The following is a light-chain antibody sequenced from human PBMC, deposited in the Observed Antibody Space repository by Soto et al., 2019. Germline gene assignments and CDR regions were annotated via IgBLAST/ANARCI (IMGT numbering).Light chain of an antibody. Sequence: QSALTQPASVSGSPGQSITISCTGTSSDVGGYNSVSWYQQHPGKVPKLMIYDVSNRPSGVSNRFSGSKSVNTASLTISGLQAEDAADYYCSSYTSSSTVVFGGGTKLTVL. CDR2: DVS. CDR1: SSDVGGYNS. J-gene: IGLJ2*01. V-gene: IGLV2-14*03. CDR3: SSYTSSSTVV.